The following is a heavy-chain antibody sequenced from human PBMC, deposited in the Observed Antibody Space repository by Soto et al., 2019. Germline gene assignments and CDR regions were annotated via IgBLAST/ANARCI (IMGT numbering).Heavy chain of an antibody. D-gene: IGHD2-8*02. Sequence: EVQLVESGGGLVQPGGSLRLSCVVSGFTFSNYDMHWVRQATGKGLDWVSAIASAGNTNYAASVKGRFTISRENAGDSLLLQRRCLRVGDTAVYYWVALGAHIFWGQGTLVTVSS. CDR2: IASAGNT. J-gene: IGHJ4*02. CDR1: GFTFSNYD. CDR3: VALGAHIF. V-gene: IGHV3-13*01.